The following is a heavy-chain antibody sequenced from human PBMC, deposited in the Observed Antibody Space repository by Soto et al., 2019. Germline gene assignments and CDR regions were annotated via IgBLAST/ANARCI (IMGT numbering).Heavy chain of an antibody. D-gene: IGHD5-12*01. Sequence: EVQLLESGGGLVQPGGSLRLSCAASGFTFGNYAMSWVRQAPGKGLEWVSGISGSGSTTSYGDSVRGRFTISRDNSKNTVYLETNNLRGEDTAVYYCAKAVATISDFDYWGQGTLVTVSS. V-gene: IGHV3-23*01. CDR2: ISGSGSTT. CDR1: GFTFGNYA. J-gene: IGHJ4*02. CDR3: AKAVATISDFDY.